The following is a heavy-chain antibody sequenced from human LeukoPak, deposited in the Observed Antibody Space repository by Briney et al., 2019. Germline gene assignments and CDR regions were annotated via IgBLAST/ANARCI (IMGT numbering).Heavy chain of an antibody. CDR3: ARTSLMTTVTPPDY. J-gene: IGHJ4*02. CDR1: GFTFSSYA. V-gene: IGHV3-23*01. CDR2: ISGSSGST. D-gene: IGHD4-17*01. Sequence: GGSLRLSCAASGFTFSSYAMSWVRQAPGKGLEWVSAISGSSGSTYYADSVKGRFTISRDNSKNTLYLQMNSLRAEDTAVYYCARTSLMTTVTPPDYWGQGTLVTVSS.